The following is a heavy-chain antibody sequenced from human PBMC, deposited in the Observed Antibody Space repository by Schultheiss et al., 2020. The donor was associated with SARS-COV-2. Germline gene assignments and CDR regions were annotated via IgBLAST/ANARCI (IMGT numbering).Heavy chain of an antibody. D-gene: IGHD3-10*01. CDR1: GGSISSGNFY. J-gene: IGHJ4*02. Sequence: SETLSLTCSVSGGSISSGNFYWSWIRQHPGKGLEWIGYIYYSGSTYYNPSLKSRVTISVDTSKNQFSLKLSSVTAADTAVYYCARSYYGSGSHLDYWGQGTLVTVSS. V-gene: IGHV4-31*03. CDR2: IYYSGST. CDR3: ARSYYGSGSHLDY.